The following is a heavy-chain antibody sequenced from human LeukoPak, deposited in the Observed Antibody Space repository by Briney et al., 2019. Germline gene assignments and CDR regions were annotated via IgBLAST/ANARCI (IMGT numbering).Heavy chain of an antibody. CDR2: ISYDGSNK. V-gene: IGHV3-30*04. CDR1: GFTFSSYA. J-gene: IGHJ4*02. Sequence: PGGSLRLSCAASGFTFSSYAMHWVRQAPGKGLEWVAVISYDGSNKYYADSVKGRFTISRDNSKNTLYLQMNSLRAEDTAVYYCARSSWDDIVLMVYAPTDYWGQGTLVTVSS. CDR3: ARSSWDDIVLMVYAPTDY. D-gene: IGHD2-8*01.